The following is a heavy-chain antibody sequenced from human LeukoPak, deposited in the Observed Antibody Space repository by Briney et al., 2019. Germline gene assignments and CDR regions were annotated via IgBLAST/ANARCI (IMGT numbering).Heavy chain of an antibody. CDR1: GYTFTSYG. V-gene: IGHV1-69*13. J-gene: IGHJ5*02. CDR3: ARGVQLERRSWFDP. D-gene: IGHD1-1*01. Sequence: SVKVSCKASGYTFTSYGISWVRQAPGQGLEWMGGIIPIFGTANYAQKFQGRVTITADESTSTAYMELSSLRSEDTAVYYCARGVQLERRSWFDPWGQGTLVTVSS. CDR2: IIPIFGTA.